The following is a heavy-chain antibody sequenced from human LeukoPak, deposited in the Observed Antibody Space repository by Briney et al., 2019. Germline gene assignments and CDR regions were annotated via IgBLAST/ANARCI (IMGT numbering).Heavy chain of an antibody. CDR1: GFDFSTYT. CDR2: ISSSSSYI. CDR3: TRDPGRCTSTSCYPDY. V-gene: IGHV3-21*01. D-gene: IGHD2-2*01. Sequence: GGSLRLSCAASGFDFSTYTMNWVRQAPGKGLEWVSTISSSSSYIYYTDSVKGRFTISRDNAKNSMYLQMNSLRAEDTAVYYCTRDPGRCTSTSCYPDYWGQGTLVTVSS. J-gene: IGHJ4*02.